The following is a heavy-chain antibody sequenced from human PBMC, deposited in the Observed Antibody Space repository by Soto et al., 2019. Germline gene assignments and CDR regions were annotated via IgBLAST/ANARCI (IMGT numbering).Heavy chain of an antibody. CDR2: IYSGGST. V-gene: IGHV3-66*01. CDR1: GFTVSSNY. Sequence: GGSLRLSCAASGFTVSSNYMSWVRQAPGKGLEWVSVIYSGGSTYYADSVKGRFTISRDNSKNTLYLQMNSLRAEDTAVYYCARDQRGLIAVAGSNGEYWGQGTLVTVSS. J-gene: IGHJ4*02. CDR3: ARDQRGLIAVAGSNGEY. D-gene: IGHD6-19*01.